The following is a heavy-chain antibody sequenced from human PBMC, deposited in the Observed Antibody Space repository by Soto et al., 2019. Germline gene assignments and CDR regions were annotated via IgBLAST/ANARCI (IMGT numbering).Heavy chain of an antibody. Sequence: SETLSLTCTVSGGSISSGGYYWSWIRQHPGKGLEWIGYIYYSGSTNYNPSLKSRVTISVDTSKNQFSLKLSSVTAADTAVYYCARHSRHDILTGSLFDYWGQGTLVTVSS. J-gene: IGHJ4*02. CDR3: ARHSRHDILTGSLFDY. V-gene: IGHV4-61*08. D-gene: IGHD3-9*01. CDR1: GGSISSGGYY. CDR2: IYYSGST.